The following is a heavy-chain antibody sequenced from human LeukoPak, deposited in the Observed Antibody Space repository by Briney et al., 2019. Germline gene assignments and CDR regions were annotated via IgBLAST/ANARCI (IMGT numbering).Heavy chain of an antibody. Sequence: GGSLRLSCATSGFTFSNAWMNWVRQAPGKGLEWVGRIRSNSDGGTIDYAAPVKGRFTLSRDDSKNTLYLQMNSMQTEDTAVYYCATDFYDTTWGQGTLVTVSS. CDR3: ATDFYDTT. D-gene: IGHD3-22*01. V-gene: IGHV3-15*07. CDR2: IRSNSDGGTI. CDR1: GFTFSNAW. J-gene: IGHJ5*02.